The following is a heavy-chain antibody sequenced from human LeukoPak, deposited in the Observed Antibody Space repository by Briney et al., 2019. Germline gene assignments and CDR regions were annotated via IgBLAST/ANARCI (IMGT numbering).Heavy chain of an antibody. CDR3: ARGSPYYYDSSGYYYTTTYFDY. V-gene: IGHV6-1*01. D-gene: IGHD3-22*01. Sequence: SQTLSLTCAISGDSVSSNSAAWNWIRQSPSRGLEWLGRTYYRSKWYNDYAVSVKSRITINPDTSKNQFSLQLNSVTPEDTAVYYCARGSPYYYDSSGYYYTTTYFDYWGQGTLVTVSS. CDR2: TYYRSKWYN. J-gene: IGHJ4*02. CDR1: GDSVSSNSAA.